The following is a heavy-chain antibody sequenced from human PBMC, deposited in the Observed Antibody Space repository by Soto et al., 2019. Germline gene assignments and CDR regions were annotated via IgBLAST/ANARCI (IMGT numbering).Heavy chain of an antibody. CDR3: ARGRPYSSVWSYDAFDI. Sequence: GGSLRLSCAASGFTFSDYYMSWIRQTPGKGLEWVSYISSSGSSIYDADSVKGRFTISRDNAKNSLYLQMNSLRAEDTAVYYCARGRPYSSVWSYDAFDIWGQGTMVTVSS. CDR1: GFTFSDYY. CDR2: ISSSGSSI. D-gene: IGHD6-19*01. J-gene: IGHJ3*02. V-gene: IGHV3-11*01.